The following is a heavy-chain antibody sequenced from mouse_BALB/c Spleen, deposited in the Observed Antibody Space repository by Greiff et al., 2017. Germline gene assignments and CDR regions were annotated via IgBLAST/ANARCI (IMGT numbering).Heavy chain of an antibody. Sequence: QVQLQQPGAELVKPGASVKMSCKASGYTFTSYNMHWVKQTPGQGLEWIGAIYPGNGDTSYNQKFKGKATLTADKSSSTAYMQLSSLTSEDSAVYYCAIYGNYFDYWGQGTTLTVSS. D-gene: IGHD2-1*01. CDR3: AIYGNYFDY. J-gene: IGHJ2*01. CDR2: IYPGNGDT. CDR1: GYTFTSYN. V-gene: IGHV1-12*01.